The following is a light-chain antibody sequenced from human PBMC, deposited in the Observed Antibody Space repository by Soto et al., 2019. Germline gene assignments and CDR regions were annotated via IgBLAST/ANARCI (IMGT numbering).Light chain of an antibody. V-gene: IGKV1-13*02. CDR1: PGISNT. CDR2: DAS. J-gene: IGKJ4*01. Sequence: IQLTQSPSSLSASVGDRVTITSWASPGISNTLTWYQQKPGKPPKLLIYDASSLESGVPSRFSGSGSGTDFTLTISSLQPEDFATYYCQQFNSYPLTFGGGTEVDIK. CDR3: QQFNSYPLT.